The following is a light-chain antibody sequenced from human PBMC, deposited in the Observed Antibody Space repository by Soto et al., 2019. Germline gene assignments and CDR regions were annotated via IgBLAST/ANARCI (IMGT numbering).Light chain of an antibody. CDR3: QQRSNWPPGYT. CDR1: QSVSSY. CDR2: DAS. V-gene: IGKV3-11*01. J-gene: IGKJ2*01. Sequence: EIVLTQSPATLSLSPGERATLSCRASQSVSSYLAWYQQKPGQAPRLLIYDASNRATGIPARCSGSGSGTVFTLTISSLEPEDFAVYYCQQRSNWPPGYTFGQGTKLEIK.